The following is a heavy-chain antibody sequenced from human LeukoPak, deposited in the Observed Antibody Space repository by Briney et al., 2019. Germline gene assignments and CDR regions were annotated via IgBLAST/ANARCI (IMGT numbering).Heavy chain of an antibody. D-gene: IGHD6-25*01. CDR2: ISSDGSKR. Sequence: GGSLRLSCAASGITFSSFAMHWVRQAPGRGLEWVAAISSDGSKRYYADSVKGRFTISRDNSKNTLYLQMNSLRAEDTAVYYCARDVRLDSWGQGTLVTVSS. J-gene: IGHJ4*02. CDR1: GITFSSFA. V-gene: IGHV3-30-3*01. CDR3: ARDVRLDS.